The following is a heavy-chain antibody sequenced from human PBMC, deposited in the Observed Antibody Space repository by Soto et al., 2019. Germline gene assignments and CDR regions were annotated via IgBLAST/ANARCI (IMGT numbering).Heavy chain of an antibody. CDR1: GGSISSTSSY. V-gene: IGHV4-39*01. Sequence: SETLSLTCTVSGGSISSTSSYWAWIRQPPGKGLEWVGSIYYLGNTYYNPSLGSRVTISVDTSKNQFSLKLSSVTAADTAVFYCAFLYPYESSRYQLDYCSQGSLVTVSS. J-gene: IGHJ4*02. CDR2: IYYLGNT. CDR3: AFLYPYESSRYQLDY. D-gene: IGHD3-22*01.